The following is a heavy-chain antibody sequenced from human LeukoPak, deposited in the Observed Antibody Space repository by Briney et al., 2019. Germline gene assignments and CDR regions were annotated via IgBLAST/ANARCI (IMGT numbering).Heavy chain of an antibody. Sequence: DPSETLSLTCTVSGGSISSSSYYWGWIRQPPGKGLEWIGSIYYSGSIYYNPSLKSRVTISVDTSNNQFSLKLSSVTAADTAVYHCARQMVRGFNFDIWGQGTMVTVSS. CDR3: ARQMVRGFNFDI. CDR2: IYYSGSI. D-gene: IGHD3-10*01. J-gene: IGHJ3*02. CDR1: GGSISSSSYY. V-gene: IGHV4-39*01.